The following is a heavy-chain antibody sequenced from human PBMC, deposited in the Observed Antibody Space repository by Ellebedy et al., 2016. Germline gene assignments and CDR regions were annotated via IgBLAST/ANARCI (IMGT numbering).Heavy chain of an antibody. CDR2: VFAEGRT. CDR1: GFTVSSSY. Sequence: GGSLRLXCAPFGFTVSSSYMSWVRQAPGKGLEWVSNVFAEGRTFYADSVKGRFTISRDNSKNMVYLQMNSLRAEDTAVYYCARGDFDSWGQGTLVTVSS. J-gene: IGHJ4*02. CDR3: ARGDFDS. V-gene: IGHV3-53*01.